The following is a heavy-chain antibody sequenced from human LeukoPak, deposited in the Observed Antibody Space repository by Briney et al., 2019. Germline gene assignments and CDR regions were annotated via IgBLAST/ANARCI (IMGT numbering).Heavy chain of an antibody. CDR3: ARDIDGDSGGYFDY. CDR2: IRYDGSNK. Sequence: GGSLRLSCAASGFTFSSYGIHWVRQAPGKGLEWVAFIRYDGSNKYYADSVKGRFTISRDNSKNTLYLQMNSLRAEDTAVYYCARDIDGDSGGYFDYWGQGTLVTVSS. V-gene: IGHV3-30*02. J-gene: IGHJ4*02. CDR1: GFTFSSYG. D-gene: IGHD3-10*01.